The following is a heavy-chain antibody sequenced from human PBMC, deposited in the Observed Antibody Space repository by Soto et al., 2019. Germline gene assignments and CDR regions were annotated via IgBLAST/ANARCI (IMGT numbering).Heavy chain of an antibody. J-gene: IGHJ5*02. Sequence: ETLSLTCTVPGGSISSYYWSWIRQPPGKGLEWIGYIYYSGSTNYNPSLKSRVTISVDTSKNQFSLKLSSVTAADTAVYYCARDALDAYDFWSGYSHQGNWFDPWGQGTLVTVSS. D-gene: IGHD3-3*01. CDR3: ARDALDAYDFWSGYSHQGNWFDP. CDR1: GGSISSYY. CDR2: IYYSGST. V-gene: IGHV4-59*01.